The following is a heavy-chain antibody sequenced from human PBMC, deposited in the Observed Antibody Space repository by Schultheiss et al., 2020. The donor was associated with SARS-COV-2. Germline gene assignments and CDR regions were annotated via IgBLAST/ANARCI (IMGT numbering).Heavy chain of an antibody. CDR2: IIPIFGTA. CDR1: GGTFSSYA. D-gene: IGHD6-19*01. J-gene: IGHJ5*02. CDR3: ARGGVAVAGKTNWFDP. V-gene: IGHV1-69*13. Sequence: SVKVSCKASGGTFSSYAISWVRQAPGQGLEWMGGIIPIFGTANYAQKFQGRVTITADESTSTAYMELSSLRSEDTAVYYCARGGVAVAGKTNWFDPWGQGTLVTVSS.